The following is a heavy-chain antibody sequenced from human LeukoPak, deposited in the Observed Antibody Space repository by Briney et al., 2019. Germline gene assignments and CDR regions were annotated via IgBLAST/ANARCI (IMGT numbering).Heavy chain of an antibody. J-gene: IGHJ4*02. D-gene: IGHD3-10*01. CDR3: AKDETRSNYVDY. V-gene: IGHV3-21*01. CDR2: ISSSSSYI. CDR1: GFTFSSYS. Sequence: GGSLRLSCAASGFTFSSYSMNWVRQAPGKGLEWVSSISSSSSYIYYADSVKGRFTISRDNAKNSLYLQMNSLRAEDTAVYYCAKDETRSNYVDYWGQGTLVTVSS.